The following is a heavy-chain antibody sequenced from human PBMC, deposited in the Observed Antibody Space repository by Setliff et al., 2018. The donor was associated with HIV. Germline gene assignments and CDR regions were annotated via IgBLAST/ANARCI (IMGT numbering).Heavy chain of an antibody. J-gene: IGHJ4*02. CDR3: ARTRGYTYGYIDS. D-gene: IGHD5-18*01. CDR2: IHTSDTT. Sequence: PSETLSLTCTVSGASITTHWWVWIRQPAGRGLEWIGRIHTSDTTRYNPSLQSRVAMSVDTSKNQFSLKLNSVTAADTAVYYCARTRGYTYGYIDSWAQGTLVTVSS. CDR1: GASITTHW. V-gene: IGHV4-4*07.